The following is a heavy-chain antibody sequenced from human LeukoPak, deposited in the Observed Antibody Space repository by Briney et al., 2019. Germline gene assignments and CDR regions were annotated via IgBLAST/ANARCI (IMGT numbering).Heavy chain of an antibody. CDR1: GFTFDDYA. D-gene: IGHD3-10*01. J-gene: IGHJ4*02. CDR2: ISWNSGSI. CDR3: AKDHGSGSYQYYFDY. V-gene: IGHV3-9*01. Sequence: GGSLRLSCAASGFTFDDYAMHWVRQAPGKGLEWVSGISWNSGSIGYADSVKGRFTISRDNAKNSLYLQMNSLRAEDTALYYCAKDHGSGSYQYYFDYWGQGTLVTVSS.